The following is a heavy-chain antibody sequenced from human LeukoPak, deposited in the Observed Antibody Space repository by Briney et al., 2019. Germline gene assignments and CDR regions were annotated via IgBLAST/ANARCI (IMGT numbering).Heavy chain of an antibody. V-gene: IGHV1-46*01. CDR1: GYTFTSYY. D-gene: IGHD3-22*01. CDR3: ARGHDSSGYYATGGDY. CDR2: INPSGGST. Sequence: GASVKVSCKASGYTFTSYYMHWVRQAPGQGLEWMGIINPSGGSTSYAQKFQGRVTMTRDMSTSTVYMELSSLRSEDTAVCYCARGHDSSGYYATGGDYWGQGTLVTVSS. J-gene: IGHJ4*02.